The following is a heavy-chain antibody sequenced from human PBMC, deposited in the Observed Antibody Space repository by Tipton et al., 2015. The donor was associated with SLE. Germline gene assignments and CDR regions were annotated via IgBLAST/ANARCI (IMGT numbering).Heavy chain of an antibody. V-gene: IGHV4-61*09. CDR1: GGSISSGSYY. D-gene: IGHD3-10*01. CDR3: ARGPKGSGSYSDWYFDL. Sequence: TLSLTCTVSGGSISSGSYYWSWIRQPAGKGLEWIGHIYTSGSTNYNPSLKSRVTISVDTSKNQFSLKLSSVTAADTAVYYCARGPKGSGSYSDWYFDLWGRGTLVTVSS. CDR2: IYTSGST. J-gene: IGHJ2*01.